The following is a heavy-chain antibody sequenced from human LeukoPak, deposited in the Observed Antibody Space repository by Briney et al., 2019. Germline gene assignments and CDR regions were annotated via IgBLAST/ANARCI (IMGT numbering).Heavy chain of an antibody. V-gene: IGHV4-4*02. CDR1: GGSISSSNW. J-gene: IGHJ3*02. Sequence: PSETLSLTCAVSGGSISSSNWWSWVRQPPGKGLEWIGEIYHSGSTNYNPSLKSRVTISVDKSKNQFSLKLSSVTAADTAVYYCARAPLPPESEAGGDASDIWGQGTMVTVSS. D-gene: IGHD6-19*01. CDR3: ARAPLPPESEAGGDASDI. CDR2: IYHSGST.